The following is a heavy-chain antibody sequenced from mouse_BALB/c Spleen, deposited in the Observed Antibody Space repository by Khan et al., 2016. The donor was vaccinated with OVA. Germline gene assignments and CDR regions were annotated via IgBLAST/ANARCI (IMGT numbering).Heavy chain of an antibody. Sequence: QVQLKQSGAELVRPGTSVKMSCKTAGYTFTNYWIGWVKQRPGHGLEWIGDIYPGSGNTNYNDNFKGKATLTADTSSNTAYMHLSSLTSEDSAIYYCARPYYYGSSYDTMDAWGQGTSVTVSS. V-gene: IGHV1-63*02. CDR2: IYPGSGNT. J-gene: IGHJ4*01. CDR1: GYTFTNYW. CDR3: ARPYYYGSSYDTMDA. D-gene: IGHD1-1*01.